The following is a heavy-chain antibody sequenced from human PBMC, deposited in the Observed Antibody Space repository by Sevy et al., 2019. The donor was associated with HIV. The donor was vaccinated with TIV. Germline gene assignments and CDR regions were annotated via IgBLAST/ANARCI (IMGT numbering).Heavy chain of an antibody. V-gene: IGHV3-23*01. CDR2: ISNSGANT. D-gene: IGHD2-21*02. CDR1: GFTFTNYG. J-gene: IGHJ4*02. Sequence: GGSLRLSCAASGFTFTNYGMHWVRQAPGKGLEWVSGISNSGANTYYADSVGGRFTVSRDNSKNTVYLQLNSLRAEDTAIYYCAKEWTLLSDLYGEFDYWGQGTLVTVSS. CDR3: AKEWTLLSDLYGEFDY.